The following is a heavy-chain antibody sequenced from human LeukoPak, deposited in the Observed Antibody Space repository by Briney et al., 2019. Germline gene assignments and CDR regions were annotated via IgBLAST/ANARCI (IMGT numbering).Heavy chain of an antibody. CDR1: GFTFSSYE. CDR3: ARGPAEMATIYGY. J-gene: IGHJ4*02. D-gene: IGHD5-24*01. CDR2: ISSSGSTI. Sequence: PGGSLRLSCAASGFTFSSYEMNWVRQAPGKGLEWVSYISSSGSTIYYADSVKGRFTISRDNAKNSLYLQMNSLRAEDTAVYYCARGPAEMATIYGYWGQGTLVTVSS. V-gene: IGHV3-48*03.